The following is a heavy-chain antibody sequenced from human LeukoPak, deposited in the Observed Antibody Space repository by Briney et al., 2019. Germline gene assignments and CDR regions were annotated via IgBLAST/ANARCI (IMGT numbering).Heavy chain of an antibody. J-gene: IGHJ4*02. V-gene: IGHV3-9*01. CDR1: GFTFDDYA. CDR3: AKDRPKWLPNIGIQTYFDY. CDR2: ISWNSGSI. Sequence: GGSLRLSCAASGFTFDDYAMHWVRQAPGKGLEWVSGISWNSGSIGYADSVKGRFTISRDNAKNSLYLQMNSLRAEDTALYYCAKDRPKWLPNIGIQTYFDYWGQGTLVTVSS. D-gene: IGHD6-19*01.